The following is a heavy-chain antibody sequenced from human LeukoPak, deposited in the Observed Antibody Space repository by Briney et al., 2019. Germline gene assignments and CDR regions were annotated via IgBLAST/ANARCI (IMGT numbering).Heavy chain of an antibody. CDR2: ISPDGGTT. CDR1: GFIFSSYA. V-gene: IGHV3-64D*06. Sequence: PGGSLRLSCAASGFIFSSYAMYWVRQAPGKGLEYVSAISPDGGTTYYADSVKGRFSISRDNSKNVLYLQMSSLRPEDTAVYYCVPKGNEGYWGQGTLVTVSS. D-gene: IGHD1-1*01. CDR3: VPKGNEGY. J-gene: IGHJ4*02.